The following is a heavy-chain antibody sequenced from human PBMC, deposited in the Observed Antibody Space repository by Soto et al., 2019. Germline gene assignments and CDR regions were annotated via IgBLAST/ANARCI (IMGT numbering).Heavy chain of an antibody. CDR1: GFTFTTYW. Sequence: GGSLRLSCVASGFTFTTYWMSWVRQAPGKGLEWVANIRQDGGAQYYVDSVKGRSTISRDNAKNSVYLQMDSLRVEDTAVYYCVRGGHGSGSYLGSSWGQGILVTVSS. CDR3: VRGGHGSGSYLGSS. V-gene: IGHV3-7*03. J-gene: IGHJ5*02. CDR2: IRQDGGAQ. D-gene: IGHD3-10*01.